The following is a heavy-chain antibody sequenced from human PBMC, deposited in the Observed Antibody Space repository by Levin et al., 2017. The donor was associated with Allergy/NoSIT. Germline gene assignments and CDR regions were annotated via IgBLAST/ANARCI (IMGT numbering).Heavy chain of an antibody. CDR2: IKTKTDGGTA. CDR1: GFTFNNAW. Sequence: SCAASGFTFNNAWMSWVRQAPGKGLEWVGRIKTKTDGGTADYAAPVKGRFTISRDDSKNTLYLQMISLKTEDTAVYYCTTEGRDCSAGSCYWWEDPWGQGTLVTVSS. V-gene: IGHV3-15*01. CDR3: TTEGRDCSAGSCYWWEDP. D-gene: IGHD2-15*01. J-gene: IGHJ5*02.